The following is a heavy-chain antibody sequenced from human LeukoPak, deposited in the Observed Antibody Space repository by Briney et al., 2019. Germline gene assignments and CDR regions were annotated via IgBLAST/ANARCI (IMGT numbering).Heavy chain of an antibody. D-gene: IGHD5-18*01. CDR1: GGTFSSYA. V-gene: IGHV1-2*02. CDR3: ARRGGYSYGNAFDI. J-gene: IGHJ3*02. Sequence: ASVKVSCKASGGTFSSYAISWVRQAPGQGLEWMGWINPNSGGTNYAQKFQGRVTMTRDTSISTAYMELSRLRSDDTAVYYCARRGGYSYGNAFDIWGQGTMVTISS. CDR2: INPNSGGT.